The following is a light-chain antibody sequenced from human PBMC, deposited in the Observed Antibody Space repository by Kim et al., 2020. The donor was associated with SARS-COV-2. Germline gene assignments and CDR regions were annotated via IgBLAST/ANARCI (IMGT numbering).Light chain of an antibody. V-gene: IGKV3-15*01. CDR1: QSISSN. J-gene: IGKJ2*01. Sequence: EIVMTQSPATLSVSPGERATLSCRASQSISSNLAWYQQKPGQAPRLLIYGASTRATGIPARFSGSGSGTEFTLTISSLQSEDFAVYYCQQYSNWPPYTVGQGTKLEI. CDR3: QQYSNWPPYT. CDR2: GAS.